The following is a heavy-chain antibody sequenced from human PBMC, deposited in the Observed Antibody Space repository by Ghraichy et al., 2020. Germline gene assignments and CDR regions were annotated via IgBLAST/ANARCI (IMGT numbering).Heavy chain of an antibody. CDR3: AREEFRGYQLQVGIRSSGYYGMDV. V-gene: IGHV1-46*01. J-gene: IGHJ6*02. Sequence: ASVKVSCKASGYTFTSYYMHWVRQAPGQGLEWMGIINPSGGSTSYAQKFQGRVTMTRDTSTSTVYMELSSLRSEDTAVYYCAREEFRGYQLQVGIRSSGYYGMDVWGQGTTVTVSS. D-gene: IGHD2-2*01. CDR2: INPSGGST. CDR1: GYTFTSYY.